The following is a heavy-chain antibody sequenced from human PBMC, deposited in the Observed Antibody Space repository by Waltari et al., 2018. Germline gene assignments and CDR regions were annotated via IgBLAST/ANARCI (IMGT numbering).Heavy chain of an antibody. Sequence: EVQLLQSGGGLVQPGGSLRLSCAVSGFTLSSYAMSWVRQAPGKGLEWVSVIYSGGNTYYTESVKGRFTISRDFSKNTLYLQINSLRVEDTAVYYCAKSGGDVFDIWGQGTKVTVSS. V-gene: IGHV3-23*03. CDR2: IYSGGNT. CDR3: AKSGGDVFDI. J-gene: IGHJ3*02. CDR1: GFTLSSYA. D-gene: IGHD3-10*01.